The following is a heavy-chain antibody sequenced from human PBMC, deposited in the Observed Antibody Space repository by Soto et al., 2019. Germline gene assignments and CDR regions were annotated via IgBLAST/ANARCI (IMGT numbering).Heavy chain of an antibody. CDR2: MNPNTGNT. D-gene: IGHD6-25*01. V-gene: IGHV1-8*01. CDR3: ARRKERSGPYYLDS. Sequence: QVQLVQSGAEVKKPGASVRVSCQASGYTFISFDINRVRQATGQGLEWMGWMNPNTGNTGYEQKFQGRVTMTRNTSIGTAYMELSSLTSEDTAVYYCARRKERSGPYYLDSWGQGTLVTVSS. J-gene: IGHJ4*02. CDR1: GYTFISFD.